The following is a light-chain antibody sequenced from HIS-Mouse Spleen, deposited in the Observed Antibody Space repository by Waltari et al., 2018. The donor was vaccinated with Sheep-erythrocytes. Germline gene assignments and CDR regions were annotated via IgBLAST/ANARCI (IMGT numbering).Light chain of an antibody. J-gene: IGKJ4*01. CDR2: DAS. CDR3: LQRSNWLT. V-gene: IGKV3-11*01. Sequence: EIVLTQSPATLSLSPGERATLSCRASQSVSSYLAWYQQKPGQAPRLLIYDASNRATGIPARFSGSGSGTDFTLTISSLEPEDCAVYYCLQRSNWLTFGGGTKVEIK. CDR1: QSVSSY.